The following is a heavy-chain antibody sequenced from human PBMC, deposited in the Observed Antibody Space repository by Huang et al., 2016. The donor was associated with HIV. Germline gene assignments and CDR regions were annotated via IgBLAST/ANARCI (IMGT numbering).Heavy chain of an antibody. J-gene: IGHJ4*02. CDR2: FDPEDGET. CDR1: GYTLTELS. Sequence: QVQLVQSGAEVKKPGASVKVSCKVSGYTLTELSMHWVRQAPGKGREWVVVFDPEDGETISAQNVQCRVTMTEDTSTDTSYLELGSLRSEDTAVYYCATVYRRFRNHDSGDYYFDYWDQGTLVTVSS. V-gene: IGHV1-24*01. D-gene: IGHD3-22*01. CDR3: ATVYRRFRNHDSGDYYFDY.